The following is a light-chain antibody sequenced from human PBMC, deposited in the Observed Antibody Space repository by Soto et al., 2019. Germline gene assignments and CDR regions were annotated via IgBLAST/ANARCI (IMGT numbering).Light chain of an antibody. Sequence: SSELTQPPSVSVSPGQTASITCSGDKLGDKYACWYQQKPGQSPVLVIYQDSKRPSGIPERFSGSNSGKTATLTISGTQAMDEADYYCQAWDSSTVVFGGGTKVTVL. J-gene: IGLJ2*01. CDR1: KLGDKY. CDR2: QDS. CDR3: QAWDSSTVV. V-gene: IGLV3-1*01.